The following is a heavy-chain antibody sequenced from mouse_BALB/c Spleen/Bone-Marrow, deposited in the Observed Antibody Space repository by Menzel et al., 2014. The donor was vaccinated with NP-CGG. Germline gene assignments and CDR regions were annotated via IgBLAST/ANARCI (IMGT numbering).Heavy chain of an antibody. CDR1: GINIKDFY. CDR3: NGVFSLYSALHY. J-gene: IGHJ4*01. V-gene: IGHV14-4*02. Sequence: VQLQQPGAELVRSEASVKLSCTASGINIKDFYMHWAKQRPEQGLEWIGWIDPENGDTEYAPKFQGKATMTADTSSNTDYLQLSILASEDTAVYDRNGVFSLYSALHYWGQGTSVPVSS. CDR2: IDPENGDT.